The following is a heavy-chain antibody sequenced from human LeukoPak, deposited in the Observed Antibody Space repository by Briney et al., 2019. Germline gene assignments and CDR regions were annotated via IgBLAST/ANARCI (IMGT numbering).Heavy chain of an antibody. Sequence: GGSLRLSCAASGFTFSSYAMSWVRQAPGKGLEWVSAISGSGGSTYYADSVKGRFTISRDNSKNTLYLQMNSLRAEDTAVYYCAKDEVRGYCSSTSCAPGGFDYWGQGTLVTVSS. D-gene: IGHD2-2*01. CDR2: ISGSGGST. CDR3: AKDEVRGYCSSTSCAPGGFDY. V-gene: IGHV3-23*01. CDR1: GFTFSSYA. J-gene: IGHJ4*02.